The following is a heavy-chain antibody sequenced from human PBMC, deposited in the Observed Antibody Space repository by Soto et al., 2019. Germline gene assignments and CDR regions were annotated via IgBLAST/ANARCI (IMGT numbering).Heavy chain of an antibody. V-gene: IGHV4-59*11. J-gene: IGHJ3*02. Sequence: SETLSLTCTVSGGSISRHYWSWIRQPPGKGLEWIGYIYYSGSTNYNPSLKSRVTISVDTSKNQFSLKLSSVTAADTAVYYCARDSSVRTGAFDIWGQGTMVTVSS. D-gene: IGHD6-19*01. CDR3: ARDSSVRTGAFDI. CDR1: GGSISRHY. CDR2: IYYSGST.